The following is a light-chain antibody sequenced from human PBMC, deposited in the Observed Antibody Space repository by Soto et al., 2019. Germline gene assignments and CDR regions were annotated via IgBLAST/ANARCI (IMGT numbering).Light chain of an antibody. Sequence: QSVLTQPPSVSAAPGQEVTISCSGSSSNVGPNSLSWYQQLPGTAPKLVIYDNNKRPSGIPARFSGSKSGTSATLGITGLRTGDEADYYCGAWDDRLTVYVFGSGTQLTVL. CDR3: GAWDDRLTVYV. J-gene: IGLJ7*01. CDR1: SSNVGPNS. V-gene: IGLV1-51*01. CDR2: DNN.